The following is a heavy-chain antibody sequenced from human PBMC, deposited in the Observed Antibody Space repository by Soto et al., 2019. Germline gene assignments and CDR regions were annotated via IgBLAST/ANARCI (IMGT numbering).Heavy chain of an antibody. V-gene: IGHV1-18*04. CDR3: ARYYNWIHYYYGMDV. J-gene: IGHJ6*02. CDR2: ISAYNGNT. CDR1: GYTFTSYG. D-gene: IGHD3-10*01. Sequence: ASVKVSCKASGYTFTSYGISWVRQAPGQGLEWMGWISAYNGNTNYAQKLQGRVTMTTDTSTSTAYMELRSLRSDDTAVYYCARYYNWIHYYYGMDVWGQGTTVTVSS.